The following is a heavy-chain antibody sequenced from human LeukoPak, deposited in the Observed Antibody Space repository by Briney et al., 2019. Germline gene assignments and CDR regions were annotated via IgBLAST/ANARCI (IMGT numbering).Heavy chain of an antibody. CDR3: ARMIRGTCGSGSKDRQCNYAMDV. V-gene: IGHV2-70D*14. J-gene: IGHJ6*02. CDR1: GFSLTTSGLG. CDR2: FACDVDK. D-gene: IGHD3-10*01. Sequence: SGPTLVNPTQTLTLTCSISGFSLTTSGLGVSWIRLSPGKALECLTSFACDVDKFYSTSRNTTLTTPYHTFKNQIVLTMTNMDPVDTATYYCARMIRGTCGSGSKDRQCNYAMDVWGQGTTVAVS.